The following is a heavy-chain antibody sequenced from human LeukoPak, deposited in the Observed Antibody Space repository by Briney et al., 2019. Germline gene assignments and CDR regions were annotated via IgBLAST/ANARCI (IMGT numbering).Heavy chain of an antibody. V-gene: IGHV3-66*01. Sequence: GGSLRLSCAASGFTFSDYYMSWVRQAPGKGLEWVSVIYSGGSTYYADSVKGRFTISRDNSKNTLYLQMNSLRAEDTAVYYCARESYIAAAATGYWGQGTLVTVSS. CDR1: GFTFSDYY. D-gene: IGHD6-13*01. J-gene: IGHJ4*02. CDR3: ARESYIAAAATGY. CDR2: IYSGGST.